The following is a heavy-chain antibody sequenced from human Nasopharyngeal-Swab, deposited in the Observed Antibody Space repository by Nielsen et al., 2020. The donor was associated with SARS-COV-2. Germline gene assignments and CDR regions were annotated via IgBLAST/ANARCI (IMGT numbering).Heavy chain of an antibody. V-gene: IGHV7-4-1*02. Sequence: ASVKVFCKASGYTFTTYPMNWVRQAPGQGLEWMGWINTITGNPTYAQGLTGRFVFSLDTSVSTAYLRISRLEAADTAVYYCARLYYDWGSASTLVYNVMDVWGPGTTVTVSS. CDR2: INTITGNP. D-gene: IGHD3-16*01. CDR1: GYTFTTYP. J-gene: IGHJ6*02. CDR3: ARLYYDWGSASTLVYNVMDV.